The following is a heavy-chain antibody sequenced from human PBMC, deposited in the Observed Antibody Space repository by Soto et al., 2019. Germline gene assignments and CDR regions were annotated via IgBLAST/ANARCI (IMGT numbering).Heavy chain of an antibody. CDR2: IYYSGST. J-gene: IGHJ4*02. D-gene: IGHD3-16*01. CDR3: AREVDQGGVREYYFDY. Sequence: SETLSLTCTVSGGSISSGDYYWSWIRQPPGKGLEWIGYIYYSGSTYYNPSLKSRVTISVDTSKNQFSLKLSSVTAADTAVYYCAREVDQGGVREYYFDYWGQGTLVTVSS. V-gene: IGHV4-30-4*01. CDR1: GGSISSGDYY.